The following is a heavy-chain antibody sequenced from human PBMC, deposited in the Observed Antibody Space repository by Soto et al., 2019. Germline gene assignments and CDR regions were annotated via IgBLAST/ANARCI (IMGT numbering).Heavy chain of an antibody. CDR3: ARTYYYDSSGYGQIYYFDY. CDR1: GGSISSGGYY. V-gene: IGHV4-31*03. J-gene: IGHJ4*02. D-gene: IGHD3-22*01. Sequence: QVQLQESGPGLVKPSQTLSLTCTVSGGSISSGGYYWSWIRQHPGKGLEWIGYIYYRGSTYYNPSLKSRVTISVDTSKNQFSLKLSSVTAADTAVYYCARTYYYDSSGYGQIYYFDYWGQGNLVTVSS. CDR2: IYYRGST.